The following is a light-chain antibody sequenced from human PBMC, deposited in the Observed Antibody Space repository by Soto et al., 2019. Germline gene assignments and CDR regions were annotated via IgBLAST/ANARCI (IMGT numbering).Light chain of an antibody. CDR3: QQSYSTPQLT. V-gene: IGKV1-39*01. CDR1: QSISSY. CDR2: AAS. J-gene: IGKJ4*01. Sequence: DIQMTQSPSSLSASVGDRVTITCRASQSISSYLNRYQQKPGKAPKLLIYAASSLQSGVQSRFSGSGSGTDFTLTIICLQPEDFATYYCQQSYSTPQLTFGGGTKVDIK.